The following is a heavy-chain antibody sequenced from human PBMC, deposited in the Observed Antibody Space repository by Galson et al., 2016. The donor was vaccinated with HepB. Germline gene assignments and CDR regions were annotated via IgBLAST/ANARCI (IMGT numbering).Heavy chain of an antibody. Sequence: SETLSLTCNVSGDSITSNNFYWAWIRQSPGQGLEWIGTAYPSGSTYFNPSLKGRATISVDATKNQFSLKLSSVTAADSAFYFCARHMSVRACFDYWGRGTLVTVSS. J-gene: IGHJ4*02. V-gene: IGHV4-39*01. CDR3: ARHMSVRACFDY. CDR2: AYPSGST. CDR1: GDSITSNNFY. D-gene: IGHD3-10*01.